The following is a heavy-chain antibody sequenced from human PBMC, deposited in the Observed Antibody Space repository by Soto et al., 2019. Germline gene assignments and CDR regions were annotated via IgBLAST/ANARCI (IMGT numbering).Heavy chain of an antibody. V-gene: IGHV2-5*02. CDR1: GVSLSTSAVG. J-gene: IGHJ4*02. D-gene: IGHD3-22*01. CDR3: AHRNRDDSDGGYYPLNFDD. Sequence: SGPPLVNPTQTLTLTCTLSGVSLSTSAVGVGWIRQPPGKALEWLALIYWDDDKRYRPSLESRLNITQDTSKNQVVLRLANVDPADTGTYFCAHRNRDDSDGGYYPLNFDDWGQGPLVTVSS. CDR2: IYWDDDK.